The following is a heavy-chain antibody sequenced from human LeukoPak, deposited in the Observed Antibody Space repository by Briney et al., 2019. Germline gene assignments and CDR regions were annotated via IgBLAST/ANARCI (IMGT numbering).Heavy chain of an antibody. CDR1: GFTFSSYA. Sequence: PGGSLRLSCAASGFTFSSYAMSWVRQAPGKGLEGVSAISGSGGSTYYADSVKGRFTISRDNSKNTLYLQMNSLRAEDTAVYYCAKGRNTMIVVAPFDYWGQGTLVTVSS. D-gene: IGHD3-22*01. V-gene: IGHV3-23*01. CDR2: ISGSGGST. CDR3: AKGRNTMIVVAPFDY. J-gene: IGHJ4*02.